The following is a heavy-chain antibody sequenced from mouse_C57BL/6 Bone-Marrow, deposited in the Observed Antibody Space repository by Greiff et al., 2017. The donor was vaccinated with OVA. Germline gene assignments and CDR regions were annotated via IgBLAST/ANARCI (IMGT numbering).Heavy chain of an antibody. J-gene: IGHJ2*01. CDR1: GFTFSDYY. D-gene: IGHD1-1*01. V-gene: IGHV5-12*01. CDR3: ARQRYYYGRGTYFDY. CDR2: ISNGGGST. Sequence: EVQLQESGGGLVQPGGSLKLSCAASGFTFSDYYMYWVRQTPEKRLEWVAYISNGGGSTYYPDTVKGRFTISRDNAKNTLYLQMSRLKSEDTAMYYCARQRYYYGRGTYFDYWGQGTTLTVSS.